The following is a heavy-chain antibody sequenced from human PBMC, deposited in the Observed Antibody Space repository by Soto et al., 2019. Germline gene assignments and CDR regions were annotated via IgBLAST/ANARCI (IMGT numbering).Heavy chain of an antibody. V-gene: IGHV4-34*01. J-gene: IGHJ5*02. CDR3: ARGEWFDP. CDR2: INHSGSA. CDR1: GGSFSGYY. Sequence: SETLSLTCAVYGGSFSGYYWSWIRQPPGKGLEWIGEINHSGSANYNPSLKSRVTISVDTSKNQFSLKLSSVTAADTAVYYCARGEWFDPWGQGTLVTVSS.